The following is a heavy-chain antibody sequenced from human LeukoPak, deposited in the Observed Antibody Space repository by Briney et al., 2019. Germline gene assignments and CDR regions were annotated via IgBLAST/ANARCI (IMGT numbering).Heavy chain of an antibody. Sequence: PGGSVRLSCAASGFTFSGYSINWVRQAPGEGLEWVSSISSGSSYIYYADSVKGRFTISRDNAKNSLYLQMNSLRAEDTAVYYCARVFHYFDYWGQGTLVTVSS. CDR3: ARVFHYFDY. D-gene: IGHD3-10*02. CDR1: GFTFSGYS. CDR2: ISSGSSYI. V-gene: IGHV3-21*01. J-gene: IGHJ4*02.